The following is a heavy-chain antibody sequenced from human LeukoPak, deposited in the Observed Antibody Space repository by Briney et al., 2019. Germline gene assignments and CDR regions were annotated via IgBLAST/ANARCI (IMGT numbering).Heavy chain of an antibody. Sequence: GRSLRLSCAASGFTFSSYGMHWVRQAPGKGLEWVAVIWYDGSNKYYADSVKGRFTISRDNSKNTLYLQMNSLRAEDTAVYCCARDNSSWDFDYWGQGTLVTVSS. D-gene: IGHD6-13*01. CDR1: GFTFSSYG. CDR2: IWYDGSNK. CDR3: ARDNSSWDFDY. V-gene: IGHV3-33*01. J-gene: IGHJ4*02.